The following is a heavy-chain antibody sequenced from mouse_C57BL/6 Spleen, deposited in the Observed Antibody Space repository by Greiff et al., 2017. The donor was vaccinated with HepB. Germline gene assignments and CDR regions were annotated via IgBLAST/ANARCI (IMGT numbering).Heavy chain of an antibody. CDR2: ISGGGGNT. J-gene: IGHJ2*01. CDR1: GFTFSSYT. Sequence: EVKLVESGGGLVKPGGSLKLSCAASGFTFSSYTMSWVRQTPEKRLEWVATISGGGGNTYYPDSVKGRFTISRDNAKNTLYLQMSSLRSEDTALYYCARPYYYGSSLYFDYWGQGTTLTVSS. D-gene: IGHD1-1*01. CDR3: ARPYYYGSSLYFDY. V-gene: IGHV5-9*01.